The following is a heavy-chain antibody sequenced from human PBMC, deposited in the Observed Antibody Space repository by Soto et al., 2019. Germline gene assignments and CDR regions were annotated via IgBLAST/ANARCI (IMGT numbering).Heavy chain of an antibody. CDR2: ISPNTGGT. CDR1: GYAFTGFY. CDR3: ARVRQPVLDYFDY. J-gene: IGHJ4*02. V-gene: IGHV1-2*02. Sequence: QVQLVQSGAEVKKPGASVKVSCKTSGYAFTGFYIHWVRQAPGQGLEWMGWISPNTGGTSYAQKFQGRVTMTRDTPISTAYMELTRLRSDDTAVFYCARVRQPVLDYFDYWGQGTLVTVSS. D-gene: IGHD3-3*01.